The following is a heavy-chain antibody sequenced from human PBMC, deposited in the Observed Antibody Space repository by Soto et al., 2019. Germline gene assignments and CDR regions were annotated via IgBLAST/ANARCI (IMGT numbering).Heavy chain of an antibody. CDR3: AKDWVSCSGGSCYPNWFDP. J-gene: IGHJ5*02. V-gene: IGHV3-23*01. Sequence: PGGSLRLSCAASGFTFSSYAMSWVRQAPGKGLEWVSAISGSGGSTYYADSVKGRFTISRYNSKNTLYLQMNSLRAEDTAVYYCAKDWVSCSGGSCYPNWFDPWGQGTLVTVSS. CDR2: ISGSGGST. CDR1: GFTFSSYA. D-gene: IGHD2-15*01.